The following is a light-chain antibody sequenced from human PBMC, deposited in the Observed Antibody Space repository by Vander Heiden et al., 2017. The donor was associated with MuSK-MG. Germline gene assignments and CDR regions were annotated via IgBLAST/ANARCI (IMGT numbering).Light chain of an antibody. CDR1: QSVSMW. CDR2: KSS. CDR3: QQDNDFPYT. Sequence: DIQMTQSPSTLSASLGDRVTITCRASQSVSMWLAWYQQKPGEAPKLLIYKSSFLESGVPSRFSGSGSGTEFTLTISSLQPGDFATYYCQQDNDFPYTFGQGTKLEIK. J-gene: IGKJ2*01. V-gene: IGKV1-5*03.